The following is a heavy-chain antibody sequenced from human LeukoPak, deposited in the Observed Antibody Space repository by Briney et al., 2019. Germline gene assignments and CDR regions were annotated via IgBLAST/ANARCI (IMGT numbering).Heavy chain of an antibody. CDR3: ARLNPYYDILTGHHYYYYYMDV. Sequence: PSETLSLTCTVSGGSISSYYWSWIGQPPGKGLEWIGYIYYSGSTNYNPSLKSRVTISVDTSKNQFSLKLSSVTAADTAVYYCARLNPYYDILTGHHYYYYYMDVWGKGTTVTVSS. CDR2: IYYSGST. D-gene: IGHD3-9*01. V-gene: IGHV4-59*01. J-gene: IGHJ6*03. CDR1: GGSISSYY.